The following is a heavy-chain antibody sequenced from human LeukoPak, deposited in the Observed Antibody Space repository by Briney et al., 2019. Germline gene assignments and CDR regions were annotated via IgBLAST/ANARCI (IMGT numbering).Heavy chain of an antibody. CDR3: ARDRMRYYGMDV. Sequence: PGGSLRLSCAASGFSFSTYWMSWVRQAPGKGLEWVSGINWNGGSTGYADSVKGRFTISRDNAKNSLYLQMNSLRAEDTAVYYCARDRMRYYGMDVWGQGTKVTVSS. J-gene: IGHJ6*02. CDR1: GFSFSTYW. V-gene: IGHV3-20*04. CDR2: INWNGGST.